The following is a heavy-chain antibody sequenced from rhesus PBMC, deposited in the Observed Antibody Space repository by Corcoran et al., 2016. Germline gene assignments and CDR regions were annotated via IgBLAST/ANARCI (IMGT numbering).Heavy chain of an antibody. J-gene: IGHJ4*01. CDR1: GGSISSGFD. CDR3: ARGKVAAAGPADY. V-gene: IGHV4-76*01. Sequence: QVQLQESGPGMVKPSETLSLTCAVSGGSISSGFDWSWIRQPPGKGLEWIGYICGSRESTNYNPSLKNRVTISKDASKTHFSLKLSSVTAADTAVYYCARGKVAAAGPADYWGQGVLVTVSS. D-gene: IGHD6-31*01. CDR2: ICGSREST.